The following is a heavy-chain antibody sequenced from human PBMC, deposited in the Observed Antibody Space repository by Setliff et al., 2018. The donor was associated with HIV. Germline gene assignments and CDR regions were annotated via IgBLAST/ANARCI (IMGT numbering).Heavy chain of an antibody. D-gene: IGHD2-8*02. J-gene: IGHJ6*03. CDR1: GGSVSTGNYY. V-gene: IGHV4-61*01. Sequence: SETLSLTCTVSGGSVSTGNYYWNWIRLPPGKGLEWIGRIYTSGSTNYNPSLKSRVTMSVDKSRNQFSLRVSSVTAADTAVYYCARVSITYWYSIPRDYYYYMDVWGEGTTVTVSS. CDR3: ARVSITYWYSIPRDYYYYMDV. CDR2: IYTSGST.